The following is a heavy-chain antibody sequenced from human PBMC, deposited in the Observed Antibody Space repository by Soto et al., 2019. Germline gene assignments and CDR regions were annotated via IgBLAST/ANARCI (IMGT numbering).Heavy chain of an antibody. V-gene: IGHV4-39*01. CDR2: IYYSGST. CDR1: GGSISSSSYY. J-gene: IGHJ5*02. Sequence: SGTLSLTCTVSGGSISSSSYYWGWIRQPPGKGLEWIGSIYYSGSTYYNPSLKSRVTISVDTSKNQFSLKLSSVTAADKAVYYCARGGAVAPWGQGTLVTVSS. D-gene: IGHD6-19*01. CDR3: ARGGAVAP.